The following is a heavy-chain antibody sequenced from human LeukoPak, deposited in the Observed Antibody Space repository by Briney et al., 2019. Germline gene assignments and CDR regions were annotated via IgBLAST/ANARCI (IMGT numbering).Heavy chain of an antibody. D-gene: IGHD1-7*01. CDR2: IIPILGIA. J-gene: IGHJ6*02. Sequence: SVKVSCKTSGYTFTSYDINWVRQAPGQGLEWMGRIIPILGIANYAQKFQGRVTITADKSTSTAYMELSSLRSEDTAVYYCAGARNLGGNYYYYGMDVWGQGTTVTVSS. CDR1: GYTFTSYD. V-gene: IGHV1-69*04. CDR3: AGARNLGGNYYYYGMDV.